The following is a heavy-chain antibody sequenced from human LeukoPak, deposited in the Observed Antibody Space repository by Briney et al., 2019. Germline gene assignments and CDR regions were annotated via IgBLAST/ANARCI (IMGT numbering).Heavy chain of an antibody. J-gene: IGHJ4*02. CDR3: AKDLGYDSSGYYDTVDY. V-gene: IGHV3-23*01. CDR1: GFTFSSYA. CDR2: ISGSGGST. D-gene: IGHD3-22*01. Sequence: PGGSLGLSCAASGFTFSSYAMSWVRQAPGKGLEWVSAISGSGGSTYYADSVKGRFTISRDNSKNTLYLQMNSLRAEDTAVYYCAKDLGYDSSGYYDTVDYWGQGTLITVSS.